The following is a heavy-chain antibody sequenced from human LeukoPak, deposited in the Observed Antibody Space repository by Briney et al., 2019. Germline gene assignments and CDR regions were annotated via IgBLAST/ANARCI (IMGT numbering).Heavy chain of an antibody. CDR1: GHTLSGLT. CDR2: FDPGNGEI. CDR3: AAGGLYDLLPY. Sequence: ASVKVSCKVSGHTLSGLTMHWVRQAPGKGLEWMGGFDPGNGEIIYAQKFQSRVTMTEDASTDTAYMELSSLKSEDTAVYYCAAGGLYDLLPYWGQGTLVTVSS. J-gene: IGHJ4*02. V-gene: IGHV1-24*01. D-gene: IGHD3-3*01.